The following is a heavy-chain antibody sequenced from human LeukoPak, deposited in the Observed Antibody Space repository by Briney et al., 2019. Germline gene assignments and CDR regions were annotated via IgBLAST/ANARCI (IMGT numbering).Heavy chain of an antibody. V-gene: IGHV3-11*04. CDR3: ARSRQSLTTPDY. CDR1: GFTFSDYY. Sequence: GGSLRLSCAASGFTFSDYYMSWIRQAPGKGLEWVSYISSSGSTIYYADSVRGRSTISRDNAKNSLYLQINSLRAEDTAVYYCARSRQSLTTPDYWGQGTLVTVSS. J-gene: IGHJ4*02. CDR2: ISSSGSTI. D-gene: IGHD3-16*02.